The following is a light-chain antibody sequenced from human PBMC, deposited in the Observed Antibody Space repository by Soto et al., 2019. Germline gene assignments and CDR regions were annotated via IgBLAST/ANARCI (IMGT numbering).Light chain of an antibody. CDR3: QQYNSYSSGT. J-gene: IGKJ1*01. CDR2: DAA. CDR1: RSVSTW. Sequence: DIQMTQSLSTLSASVGDRVTITCRASRSVSTWVAWYQQKPGKAPKFLIYDAARLEDGVPSRFSGSGSGTEFTLTISSLQPADFATYYCQQYNSYSSGTFGQGTKVEIK. V-gene: IGKV1-5*01.